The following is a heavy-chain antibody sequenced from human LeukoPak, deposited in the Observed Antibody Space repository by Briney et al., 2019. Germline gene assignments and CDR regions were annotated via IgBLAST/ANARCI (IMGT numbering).Heavy chain of an antibody. D-gene: IGHD2-2*01. CDR3: ATHCSSTSCYSTRFDY. CDR2: IYHSGST. V-gene: IGHV4-4*02. CDR1: GGSISSSNW. J-gene: IGHJ4*02. Sequence: SETLSLTCAVSGGSISSSNWWSWVRQPPGKGLEWIGEIYHSGSTNYNPSLKSRVTISVDTSKNQFSLKLSSVTAAGTAVYYCATHCSSTSCYSTRFDYWGQGTLVTVSS.